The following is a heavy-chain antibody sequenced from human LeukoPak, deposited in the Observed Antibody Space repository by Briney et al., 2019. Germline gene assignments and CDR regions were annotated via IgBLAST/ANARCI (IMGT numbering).Heavy chain of an antibody. Sequence: SETLSLTCTVSGGSINSYYWSWIRQPPGKGLEWIGYIYYSGSTNYNPSLKSRVTISVDTSKSQFSLKLSSVTPADSAVYYCARTGTAAAGKSKDAFDIWGQGTMVTVSS. J-gene: IGHJ3*02. V-gene: IGHV4-59*01. CDR1: GGSINSYY. CDR3: ARTGTAAAGKSKDAFDI. D-gene: IGHD6-13*01. CDR2: IYYSGST.